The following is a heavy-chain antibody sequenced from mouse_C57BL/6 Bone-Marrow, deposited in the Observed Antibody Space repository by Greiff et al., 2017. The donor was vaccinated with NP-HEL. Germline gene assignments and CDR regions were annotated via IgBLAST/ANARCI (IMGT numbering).Heavy chain of an antibody. V-gene: IGHV5-6*01. CDR2: ISSGGSYN. CDR1: GFTFSSYG. CDR3: ARHEGYYWYFDV. D-gene: IGHD2-3*01. J-gene: IGHJ1*03. Sequence: DVQLVESGGDLVKPGGSLKLSCAASGFTFSSYGMSWVRQTPDKRLEWVATISSGGSYNYYPDSVKGRFTISRDNAKNTLYLQMSSLKSEDTAMYYCARHEGYYWYFDVWGTGTTVTVSS.